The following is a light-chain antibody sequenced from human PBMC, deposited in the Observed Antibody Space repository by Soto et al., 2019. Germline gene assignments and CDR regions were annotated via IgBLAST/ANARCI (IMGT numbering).Light chain of an antibody. J-gene: IGKJ4*01. CDR2: GAF. CDR3: QQYKNWPPRT. V-gene: IGKV3-15*01. Sequence: EIVMTQSPATLSVSPGETATLSCRASQSVSYNLAWYQQKPGQGPRLLIYGAFTRATGIPARFSGSGSGTEFTLPISSLQSEDFAVYYCQQYKNWPPRTFGGGTKVEIK. CDR1: QSVSYN.